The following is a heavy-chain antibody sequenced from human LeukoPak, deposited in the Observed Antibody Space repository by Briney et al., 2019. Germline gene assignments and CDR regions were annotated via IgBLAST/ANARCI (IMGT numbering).Heavy chain of an antibody. V-gene: IGHV1-69*06. Sequence: SVKVSCKVSGCAFMNYVITWVRQAPGQGFEWMGRIIPMSGTANYPQKFQGRVTIMADKSTNTVYMELRRLRSEDTAVYFCARVGGSSGASDIWGQGTMVIVSS. J-gene: IGHJ3*02. CDR1: GCAFMNYV. D-gene: IGHD5-12*01. CDR3: ARVGGSSGASDI. CDR2: IIPMSGTA.